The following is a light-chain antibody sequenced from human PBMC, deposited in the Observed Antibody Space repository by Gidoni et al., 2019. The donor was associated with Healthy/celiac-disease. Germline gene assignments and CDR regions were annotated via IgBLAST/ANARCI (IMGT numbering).Light chain of an antibody. V-gene: IGKV1-5*03. CDR3: QQYNSYPWT. J-gene: IGKJ1*01. CDR1: QSISSW. CDR2: KAS. Sequence: DIQMTQSPSTLSASVGDRVTITCRASQSISSWLAWYQQKPGKAPKLLIYKASSLESGVPSRFGGSGSGTEFTLTISSLQPDDFATYYFQQYNSYPWTFGQGTKVEIK.